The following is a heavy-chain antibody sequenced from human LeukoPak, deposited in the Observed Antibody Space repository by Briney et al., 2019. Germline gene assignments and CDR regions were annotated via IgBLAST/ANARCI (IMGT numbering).Heavy chain of an antibody. Sequence: GGSLRLSCAASGFTLSSYSMNWVRQAPGKGLEWVSYISSNSSTIYYADSVKGRFTISRDNAKNSLYLQMNSLRAEDTAVYYCARAYYDFWSGSYSAAGYYYYMDVWGKGTTVTVSS. J-gene: IGHJ6*03. D-gene: IGHD3-3*01. CDR3: ARAYYDFWSGSYSAAGYYYYMDV. CDR2: ISSNSSTI. V-gene: IGHV3-48*04. CDR1: GFTLSSYS.